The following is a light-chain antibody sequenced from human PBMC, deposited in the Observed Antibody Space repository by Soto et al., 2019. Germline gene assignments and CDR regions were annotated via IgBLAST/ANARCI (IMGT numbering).Light chain of an antibody. CDR2: GAS. CDR1: QSISSSY. CDR3: QQYSSTFWT. V-gene: IGKV3-20*01. Sequence: EIVLTQSPGPLSLSPGERATLSCRASQSISSSYLAWYQQKPGQAPRLLVYGASSRATGIPDRFSGSGSGTDFTLTISRLEPEDFALYYCQQYSSTFWTFGQGTKVDIK. J-gene: IGKJ1*01.